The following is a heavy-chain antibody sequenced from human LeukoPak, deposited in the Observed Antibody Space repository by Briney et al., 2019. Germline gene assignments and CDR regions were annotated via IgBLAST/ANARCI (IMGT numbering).Heavy chain of an antibody. CDR3: ARSHGTYYYDSSGYPLFDY. CDR2: IYHSGST. CDR1: GYSVSSGYY. D-gene: IGHD3-22*01. V-gene: IGHV4-38-2*02. J-gene: IGHJ4*02. Sequence: PSETLSLTCTVSGYSVSSGYYWGWIRQPPRKGLEWIGSIYHSGSTYYNPSLKSRVTISVDTSKNQFSLKLSSVTAADTAVYYCARSHGTYYYDSSGYPLFDYWGQGTLVTVSS.